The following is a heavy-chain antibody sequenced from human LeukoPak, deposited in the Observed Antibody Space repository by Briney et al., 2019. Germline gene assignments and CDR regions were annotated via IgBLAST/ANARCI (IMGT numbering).Heavy chain of an antibody. CDR1: GGSISSSNW. CDR2: IYHSGST. V-gene: IGHV4-4*02. CDR3: AKPYYRIGTGGFDS. Sequence: SETLSLTCAVSGGSISSSNWWSWVRQPPGKGLEWIGEIYHSGSTNYNPSLKSRVTMSVDTSKNQISLQVTSVTAADTAVYYCAKPYYRIGTGGFDSWGQGTLVTVSS. J-gene: IGHJ4*02. D-gene: IGHD1-14*01.